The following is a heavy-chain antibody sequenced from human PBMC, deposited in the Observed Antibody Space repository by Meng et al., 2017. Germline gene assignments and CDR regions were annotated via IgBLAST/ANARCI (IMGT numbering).Heavy chain of an antibody. CDR3: AGGYSYAYGY. V-gene: IGHV4-34*02. CDR2: INHSGST. J-gene: IGHJ4*02. CDR1: GGSFSGYY. Sequence: QVQLQQWGAGLFKPSETLSLTCAVYGGSFSGYYWSWIRQPPGKGLEWIGEINHSGSTNYNPSLKSRVIISVDTSKNQFSLQLTSVTAADTAVYYCAGGYSYAYGYWGQGTLVTVSS. D-gene: IGHD5-18*01.